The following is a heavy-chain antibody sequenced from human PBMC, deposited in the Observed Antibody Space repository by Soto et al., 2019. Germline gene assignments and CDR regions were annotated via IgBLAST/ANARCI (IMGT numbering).Heavy chain of an antibody. D-gene: IGHD4-17*01. CDR3: ASGTTPRTYYFDY. V-gene: IGHV3-33*08. J-gene: IGHJ4*02. CDR2: IWYDGSNK. Sequence: GGSLRLSCAASRFTFSGYWMHWVRQAPGKGLEWVSVIWYDGSNKYYADSVKGRFTISRDNSKNTLYLQMNSLRAEDTAVYYCASGTTPRTYYFDYWGQGTLVTVSS. CDR1: RFTFSGYW.